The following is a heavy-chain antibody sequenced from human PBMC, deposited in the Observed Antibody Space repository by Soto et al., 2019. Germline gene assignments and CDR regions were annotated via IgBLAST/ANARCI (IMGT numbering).Heavy chain of an antibody. Sequence: SVKVSCKASGGTFSSYAISWVRQAPGQGLEWMGGIIPIFGTANYAQKFQGRVTITADESTSTAYMELSSLRSEDTAVYYCARGPPRLTGTVFDYWGQGTMVTVYS. V-gene: IGHV1-69*13. CDR1: GGTFSSYA. CDR3: ARGPPRLTGTVFDY. D-gene: IGHD1-20*01. CDR2: IIPIFGTA. J-gene: IGHJ4*02.